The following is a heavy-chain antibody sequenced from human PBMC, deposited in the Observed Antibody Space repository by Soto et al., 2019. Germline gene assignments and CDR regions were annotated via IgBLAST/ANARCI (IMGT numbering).Heavy chain of an antibody. V-gene: IGHV3-9*01. J-gene: IGHJ4*02. Sequence: GGSLRLSCAASGFTFAEYAMHWVRQRPGMGLEWVSGISWNSGYIRYADSVKGRFSISRDNAKNSLYLQIDSLRAEDTTFYYCAKDRTPPLSLSPSSQAIKNLLVGKCFDSLGQGTLVTGS. CDR1: GFTFAEYA. CDR2: ISWNSGYI. D-gene: IGHD2-8*02. CDR3: AKDRTPPLSLSPSSQAIKNLLVGKCFDS.